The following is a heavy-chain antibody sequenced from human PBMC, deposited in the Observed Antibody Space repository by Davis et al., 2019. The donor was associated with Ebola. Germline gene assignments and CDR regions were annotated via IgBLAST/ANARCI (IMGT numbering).Heavy chain of an antibody. J-gene: IGHJ6*02. CDR2: VYSSCAT. D-gene: IGHD3-10*01. V-gene: IGHV4-59*08. CDR3: SRQADYGSGSYYKYYYYGMDV. CDR1: GDSISTYY. Sequence: MPSETLSLTCTVSGDSISTYYLSWIWQPPGKGLEWIGYVYSSCATSYNHSPTRRVTMSVDASKNQFSLKLTSVTAAATAMYYCSRQADYGSGSYYKYYYYGMDVWGQGTTVTVSS.